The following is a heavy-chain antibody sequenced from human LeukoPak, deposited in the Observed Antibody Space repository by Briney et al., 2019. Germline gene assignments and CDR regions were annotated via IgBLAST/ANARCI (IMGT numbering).Heavy chain of an antibody. D-gene: IGHD2-2*01. CDR3: ARGYCSSISCYVDY. Sequence: GGSLRLSCAASGFIFSNYAIHWVRQAPGKGLEWVAVISYDGSNKYYADSVKGRFTISRDISKNSLYLQMNSLRAEDTAVYYCARGYCSSISCYVDYWGQGTLVTVSS. J-gene: IGHJ4*02. V-gene: IGHV3-30*04. CDR2: ISYDGSNK. CDR1: GFIFSNYA.